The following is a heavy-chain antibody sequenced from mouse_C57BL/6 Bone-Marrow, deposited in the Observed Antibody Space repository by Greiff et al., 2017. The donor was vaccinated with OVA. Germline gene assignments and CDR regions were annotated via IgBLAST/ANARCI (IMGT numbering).Heavy chain of an antibody. CDR1: GYTFTSYW. J-gene: IGHJ3*01. CDR2: IFPGSGST. V-gene: IGHV1-56*01. Sequence: QVQLKESGPELVRPGASVKISCKAPGYTFTSYWMQWVRQRPGQGLEWIGEIFPGSGSTYYNEKFKGKATLTVETSSSTAYMQLSSLTSEDSAVYFCERHGCDPAWFAYWGQGALVTVSA. CDR3: ERHGCDPAWFAY. D-gene: IGHD2-2*01.